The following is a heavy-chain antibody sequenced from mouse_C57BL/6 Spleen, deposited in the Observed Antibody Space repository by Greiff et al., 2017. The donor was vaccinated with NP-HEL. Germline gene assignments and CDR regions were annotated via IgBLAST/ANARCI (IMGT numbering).Heavy chain of an antibody. V-gene: IGHV5-4*03. Sequence: EVKLMESGGGLVKPGGSLKLSCAASGFTFSSYAMSWVRQTPEKRLEWVATISDGGSYTYYPDNVKGRFTISRDNAKNNLYLQMSHLKSEDTAMYYCARSPPYYSNYWYFDVWGTGTTVTVSS. D-gene: IGHD2-5*01. CDR1: GFTFSSYA. CDR2: ISDGGSYT. J-gene: IGHJ1*03. CDR3: ARSPPYYSNYWYFDV.